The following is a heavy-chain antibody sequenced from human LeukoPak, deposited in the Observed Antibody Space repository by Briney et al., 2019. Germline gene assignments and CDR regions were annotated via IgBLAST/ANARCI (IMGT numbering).Heavy chain of an antibody. V-gene: IGHV4-34*01. Sequence: SETLSLTCAVYGGSISGYYWSWIRQPPGKGLEWIGEINHGGSTNYNPSLKSRVTISVDTSKNQFSLKLSSVTAADTAVYYCARTPDDSSGWSYYYGMDVWGQGTTVTVSS. CDR1: GGSISGYY. D-gene: IGHD6-19*01. CDR2: INHGGST. J-gene: IGHJ6*02. CDR3: ARTPDDSSGWSYYYGMDV.